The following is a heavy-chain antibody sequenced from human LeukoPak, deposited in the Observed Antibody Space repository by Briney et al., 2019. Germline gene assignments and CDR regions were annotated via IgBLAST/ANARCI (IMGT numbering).Heavy chain of an antibody. J-gene: IGHJ5*02. Sequence: GGSLKLSCVASGFTFSSYWMHWVRQGPGKGLVWVSRIKNDGSSTSYADSVKGRFTISRDNAKNTLYLQMNSLRAEDTAVYYCTKSDWFDPWGQGTLVTVSS. CDR2: IKNDGSST. CDR1: GFTFSSYW. V-gene: IGHV3-74*01. CDR3: TKSDWFDP.